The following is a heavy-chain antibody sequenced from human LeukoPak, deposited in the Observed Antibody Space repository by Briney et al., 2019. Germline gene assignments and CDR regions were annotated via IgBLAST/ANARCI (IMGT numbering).Heavy chain of an antibody. V-gene: IGHV5-51*01. CDR1: GYRFTSYW. CDR2: IYPGDSDT. CDR3: ARQVGATALDY. Sequence: GESLKISCKGSGYRFTSYWIGWVRPMPGKGLEWMGIIYPGDSDTRYSTSFQGQVTISADKSITTAYLQWSSLKASDTAMYYCARQVGATALDYWGQGTLVTVSS. J-gene: IGHJ4*02. D-gene: IGHD1-26*01.